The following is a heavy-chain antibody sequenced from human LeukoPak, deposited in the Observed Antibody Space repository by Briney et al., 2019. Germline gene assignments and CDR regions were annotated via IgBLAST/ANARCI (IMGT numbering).Heavy chain of an antibody. CDR2: INHSGST. CDR3: ARANEGYCTNGVCYKRQYYFDY. V-gene: IGHV4-34*01. D-gene: IGHD2-8*01. Sequence: SETLSLTCAVYGGSFSGYYWSWIRQPPGKGLGWIGEINHSGSTNYNPSLKSRVTISVDTSKNQFSLKLSSVTATDTAVYYCARANEGYCTNGVCYKRQYYFDYWGQGTPVTVSS. CDR1: GGSFSGYY. J-gene: IGHJ4*02.